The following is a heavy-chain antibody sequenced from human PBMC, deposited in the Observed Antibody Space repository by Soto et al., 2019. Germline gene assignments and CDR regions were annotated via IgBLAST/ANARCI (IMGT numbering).Heavy chain of an antibody. Sequence: GGSLRLSCAASGFTFSSYGMHWVRQAPGKGLEWVAVISYDGSNKYYADSVKGRFTISRDNSKNTLYLQMNSLRAEDTAVYYCASLEYSSWNYYYGMDVWGQGTTVTVSS. CDR1: GFTFSSYG. V-gene: IGHV3-30*03. D-gene: IGHD6-6*01. CDR3: ASLEYSSWNYYYGMDV. CDR2: ISYDGSNK. J-gene: IGHJ6*02.